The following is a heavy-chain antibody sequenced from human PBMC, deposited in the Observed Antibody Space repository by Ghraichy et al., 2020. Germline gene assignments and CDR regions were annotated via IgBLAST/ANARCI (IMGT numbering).Heavy chain of an antibody. CDR1: GFTFSSYS. Sequence: GGSLRLSCAASGFTFSSYSMNWVRQAPGKGLEWVSSISSSSSYIYYADSVKGRFTISRDNAKNSLYLQMNSLRAEDTAVYYCARTNVGYDSTYAFDIWGQGTMVTVSS. CDR3: ARTNVGYDSTYAFDI. J-gene: IGHJ3*02. V-gene: IGHV3-21*01. D-gene: IGHD3-22*01. CDR2: ISSSSSYI.